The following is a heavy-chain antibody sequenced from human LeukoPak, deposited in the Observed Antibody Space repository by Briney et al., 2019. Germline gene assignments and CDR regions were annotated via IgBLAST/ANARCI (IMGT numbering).Heavy chain of an antibody. D-gene: IGHD3-3*01. Sequence: GGSLRLSCAASGFSFNTYGMHWVRQGPGKGLEWVAIISNDGSRKYYAHSVEGRFTISRDDSKNTLYLQMDSLRAEDTAVYYCARDRAWNYFDYWGQGTLVTVSS. CDR2: ISNDGSRK. CDR3: ARDRAWNYFDY. CDR1: GFSFNTYG. V-gene: IGHV3-30*03. J-gene: IGHJ4*02.